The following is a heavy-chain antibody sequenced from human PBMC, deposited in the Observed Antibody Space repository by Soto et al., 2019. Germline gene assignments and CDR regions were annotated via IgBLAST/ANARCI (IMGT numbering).Heavy chain of an antibody. D-gene: IGHD1-26*01. Sequence: QLHLQQWGAGLLKPSETLSLTCAVNGGSLSGYYRSWIRQPPGKGLEWIGEINNRGSTDYTPSLKSRVTISADTSKNQFSLKLSSVTAADTAVYYCAKGLLGGAASWGQGTLVTVSS. J-gene: IGHJ3*01. CDR1: GGSLSGYY. V-gene: IGHV4-34*01. CDR3: AKGLLGGAAS. CDR2: INNRGST.